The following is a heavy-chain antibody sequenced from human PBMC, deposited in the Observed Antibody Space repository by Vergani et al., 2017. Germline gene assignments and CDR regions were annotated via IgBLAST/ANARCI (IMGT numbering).Heavy chain of an antibody. D-gene: IGHD2-2*03. CDR2: ISYDGSNK. V-gene: IGHV3-30-3*01. CDR3: ARDEHGYCSSTSCYYYYYMDV. CDR1: GYTFTSYA. Sequence: QVQLVQSGAEVKKPGASVKVSCKASGYTFTSYAMHWVRQAPGKGLEWVAVISYDGSNKYYADSVKGRFTISRDNSKNTLYLQMNSLRAEDTAVYYCARDEHGYCSSTSCYYYYYMDVWGKGTTVTVSS. J-gene: IGHJ6*03.